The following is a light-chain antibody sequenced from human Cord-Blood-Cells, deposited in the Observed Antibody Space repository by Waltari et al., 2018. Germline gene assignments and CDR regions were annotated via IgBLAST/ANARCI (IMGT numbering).Light chain of an antibody. J-gene: IGLJ3*02. CDR1: SSDVGGYNY. CDR2: DVS. V-gene: IGLV2-14*01. Sequence: QSALTQPASVSGSPGQSITISCTGTSSDVGGYNYVSWYQQHPGKAPNLMIYDVSKRASGVSTRFSGSKSGNTASLTISGLQAEDEADYYCSSYTSSSTWVFGGGTKLTVL. CDR3: SSYTSSSTWV.